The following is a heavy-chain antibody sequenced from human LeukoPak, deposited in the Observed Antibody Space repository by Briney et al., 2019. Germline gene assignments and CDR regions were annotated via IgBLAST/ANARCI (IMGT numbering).Heavy chain of an antibody. J-gene: IGHJ5*02. V-gene: IGHV4-30-2*01. Sequence: SQTLSLTCTVSGGSISSGGYYWSWIRQPPGKGLEWIGEINHSGSTNCNPSLKSRVTISVDTSKNQFSLKLSSVTAADTAVYYCARSLTWFNWFDPWGQGTLVTVSS. D-gene: IGHD3-22*01. CDR3: ARSLTWFNWFDP. CDR2: INHSGST. CDR1: GGSISSGGYY.